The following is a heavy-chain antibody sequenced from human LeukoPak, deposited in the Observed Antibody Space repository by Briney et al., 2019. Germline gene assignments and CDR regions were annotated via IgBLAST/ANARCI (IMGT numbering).Heavy chain of an antibody. CDR1: GFTFSSYA. J-gene: IGHJ4*02. CDR2: ISYDGSNK. CDR3: ARVRRYLDY. Sequence: GGSLRLSCAASGFTFSSYAMHWVRQAPGKGLEWVAVISYDGSNKYYADSVKGRFTISRDNSKNTLYLQMNSLRAEDTAVYYCARVRRYLDYWGQGTLVTVSS. V-gene: IGHV3-30-3*01.